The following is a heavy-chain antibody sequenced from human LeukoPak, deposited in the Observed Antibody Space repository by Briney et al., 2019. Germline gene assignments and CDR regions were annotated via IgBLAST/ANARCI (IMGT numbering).Heavy chain of an antibody. V-gene: IGHV3-15*01. D-gene: IGHD3-10*01. CDR3: TTDYYGSGSYPDAFDI. Sequence: GGSLRLSCAASGFTFSNAWMSWVRQAPGKGVEWVGRIKSKTDGGTTDYAAPVKGRFTISRDDSKNTLYLQMNSLKTEDTAVYYCTTDYYGSGSYPDAFDIWGRGTMVTVSS. CDR1: GFTFSNAW. J-gene: IGHJ3*02. CDR2: IKSKTDGGTT.